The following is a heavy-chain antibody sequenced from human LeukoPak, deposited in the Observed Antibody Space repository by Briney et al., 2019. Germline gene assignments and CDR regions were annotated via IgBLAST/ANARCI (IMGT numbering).Heavy chain of an antibody. CDR2: ILYDGSNQ. CDR3: ARSQNVPYFDY. V-gene: IGHV3-30*04. Sequence: PGGSLRLSCAASGFTFSTYPMHWVRQAPGKRLEWVALILYDGSNQYYGDSVKGRFTISRDDSKNTLYLQMSSLRAEDTAVYYCARSQNVPYFDYWGQGTLVTVSS. J-gene: IGHJ4*02. D-gene: IGHD2/OR15-2a*01. CDR1: GFTFSTYP.